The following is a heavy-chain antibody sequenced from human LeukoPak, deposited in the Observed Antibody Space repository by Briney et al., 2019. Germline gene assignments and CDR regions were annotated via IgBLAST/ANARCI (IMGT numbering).Heavy chain of an antibody. Sequence: PGGSLRLSCAASGFTVSSNYMTWVRQAPGKGLEWVSVIYSGGGTYYADSVKGRFTISRDNSKNTLYLQMNSLRAEDTAVYYCAGDQHYGGIDYWGQGTLVTVSS. D-gene: IGHD4-23*01. CDR1: GFTVSSNY. J-gene: IGHJ4*02. V-gene: IGHV3-53*01. CDR3: AGDQHYGGIDY. CDR2: IYSGGGT.